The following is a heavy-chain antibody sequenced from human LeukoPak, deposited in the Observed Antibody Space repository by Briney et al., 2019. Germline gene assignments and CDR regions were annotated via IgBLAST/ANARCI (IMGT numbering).Heavy chain of an antibody. V-gene: IGHV4-4*07. D-gene: IGHD6-19*01. CDR3: ARAASYSSGWFLSFDY. CDR1: GGSISSYY. Sequence: SETLSLTCTVSGGSISSYYWSWIRQPAGKGLEWIGRIYTSGSTNYNPSLKSRVTMSVDTSKNQFSLKLSSVTAADTAVYYCARAASYSSGWFLSFDYWGQGTLVTVPS. CDR2: IYTSGST. J-gene: IGHJ4*02.